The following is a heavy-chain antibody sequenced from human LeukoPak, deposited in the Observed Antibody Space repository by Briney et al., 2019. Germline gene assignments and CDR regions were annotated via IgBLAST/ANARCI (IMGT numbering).Heavy chain of an antibody. D-gene: IGHD3-3*01. CDR2: TYYRSKWTY. Sequence: SQTLSLTCAISGDSVSSNTAAWYWIRQFPSRGLEWLGRTYYRSKWTYEYAESVRSRITINVDTSKNQFSLHLNSVTPEDTAVYYCARDPSDDQGFDCWGQGTLVTVSS. CDR1: GDSVSSNTAA. CDR3: ARDPSDDQGFDC. V-gene: IGHV6-1*01. J-gene: IGHJ5*01.